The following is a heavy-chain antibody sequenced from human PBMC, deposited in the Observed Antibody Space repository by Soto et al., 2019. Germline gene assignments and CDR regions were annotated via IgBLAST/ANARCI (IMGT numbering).Heavy chain of an antibody. D-gene: IGHD2-2*01. Sequence: GGSLRLSCEASGFTVSSYAMTWVRQAPGKGLEWVSAISANTFSTYYVDSVKGRFTISRDNSKNSLYLQMNSLRAEDTAVYYCAKILSSNSYFPEYWGQGTQVTVSS. V-gene: IGHV3-23*01. CDR3: AKILSSNSYFPEY. CDR2: ISANTFST. CDR1: GFTVSSYA. J-gene: IGHJ4*02.